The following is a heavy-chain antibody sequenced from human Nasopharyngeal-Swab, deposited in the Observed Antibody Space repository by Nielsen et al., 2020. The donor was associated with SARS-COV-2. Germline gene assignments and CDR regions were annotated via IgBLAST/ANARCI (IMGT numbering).Heavy chain of an antibody. V-gene: IGHV1-69*10. Sequence: SVKVSCKASGGTFSSYAISWVRQAPGQGLEWMGWIIPIRGTANYAQKFQGRVTITADKSTSTAYMELSSLRSEDTAVYYCAREKNGSDHHNYYWGQGTLVTVSS. CDR1: GGTFSSYA. J-gene: IGHJ4*02. D-gene: IGHD2-15*01. CDR2: IIPIRGTA. CDR3: AREKNGSDHHNYY.